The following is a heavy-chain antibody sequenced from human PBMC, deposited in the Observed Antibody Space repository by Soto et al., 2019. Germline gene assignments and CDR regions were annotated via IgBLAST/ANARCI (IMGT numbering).Heavy chain of an antibody. J-gene: IGHJ4*02. CDR3: ARHASDWMYYFDY. CDR1: GYTFTGYY. Sequence: ASVKVSCKASGYTFTGYYMHWVRQAPGQGLEWMGWINPNSGGTNYAQKFQGRVTMTRDTSISTAYMELSRLRSDDTAVYYCARHASDWMYYFDYWGQGTLVTVSS. CDR2: INPNSGGT. D-gene: IGHD2-21*01. V-gene: IGHV1-2*02.